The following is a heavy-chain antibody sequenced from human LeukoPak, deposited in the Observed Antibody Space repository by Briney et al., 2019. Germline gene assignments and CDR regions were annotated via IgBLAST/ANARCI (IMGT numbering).Heavy chain of an antibody. Sequence: PGGSLRLSCAASGYIFSIHTMDWVRQAPGGGLEWVSSIRGSGNYIHYAESAKGRFSISRDNAKNSLFLQMDSLRAEDTAVYYCARSSKRSGPDDAFDLWGQGTMVIVSS. V-gene: IGHV3-21*06. CDR1: GYIFSIHT. CDR2: IRGSGNYI. D-gene: IGHD3-3*01. CDR3: ARSSKRSGPDDAFDL. J-gene: IGHJ3*01.